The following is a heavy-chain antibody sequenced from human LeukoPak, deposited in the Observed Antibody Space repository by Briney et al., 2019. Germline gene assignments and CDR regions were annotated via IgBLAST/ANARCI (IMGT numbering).Heavy chain of an antibody. CDR1: GYTFTGYY. Sequence: GASVKVSCKASGYTFTGYYMHWVRQAPGQGLEWMGWINPNSGVTNFAQKFQGRVTMTRDTSISTAYMEPSRLRSDDTAVYHCASRTDSSGYYLYLLDYWGQGTLVTVSS. J-gene: IGHJ4*02. V-gene: IGHV1-2*02. CDR3: ASRTDSSGYYLYLLDY. CDR2: INPNSGVT. D-gene: IGHD3-22*01.